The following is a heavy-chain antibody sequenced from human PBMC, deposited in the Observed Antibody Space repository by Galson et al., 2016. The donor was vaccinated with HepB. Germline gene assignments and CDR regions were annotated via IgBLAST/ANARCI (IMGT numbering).Heavy chain of an antibody. CDR1: GGSISSYY. Sequence: SETLSLTCTVSGGSISSYYWSWIRQPPGKELEWIGYVYYSGSAYNPSLKSRVTISIDTSKNQFSLKMSSMTAADTAVYYCAEEFRIVWFGELLHNWFDPWGQGTLVIVSS. D-gene: IGHD3-10*01. J-gene: IGHJ5*02. CDR3: AEEFRIVWFGELLHNWFDP. CDR2: VYYSGSA. V-gene: IGHV4-59*01.